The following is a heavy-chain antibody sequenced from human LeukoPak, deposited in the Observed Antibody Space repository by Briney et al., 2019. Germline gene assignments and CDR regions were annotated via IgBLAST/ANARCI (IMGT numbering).Heavy chain of an antibody. CDR1: GYSFTSYW. CDR2: IYPGDSDT. D-gene: IGHD3-3*01. Sequence: GESLKISCKCSGYSFTSYWIGWVRPMPGKGLEWMGIIYPGDSDTRYSPSFQGQVTISADKSISTAYLQWSSLKASDTAMYYCARHVGSEWSGYYTDYWGQGTLVTVSS. V-gene: IGHV5-51*01. J-gene: IGHJ4*02. CDR3: ARHVGSEWSGYYTDY.